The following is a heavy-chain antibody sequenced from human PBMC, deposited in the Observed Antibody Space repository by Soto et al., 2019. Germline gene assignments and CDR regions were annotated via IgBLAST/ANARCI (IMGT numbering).Heavy chain of an antibody. CDR3: AKEYCSGGSCPNWFDP. Sequence: EVRLVESGGGLVQPGRSLRLSCAASGFTFDDYAMHWVRQAPGKGLEWVSGISWNSGSIGYADSVKGRFTISRDNAKNSLYLQMNSLRAEDTALYYCAKEYCSGGSCPNWFDPWGQGTLVTVSS. J-gene: IGHJ5*02. V-gene: IGHV3-9*01. CDR2: ISWNSGSI. D-gene: IGHD2-15*01. CDR1: GFTFDDYA.